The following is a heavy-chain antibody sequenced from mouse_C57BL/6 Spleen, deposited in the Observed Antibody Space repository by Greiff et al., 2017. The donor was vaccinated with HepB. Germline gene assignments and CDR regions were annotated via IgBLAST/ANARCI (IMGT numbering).Heavy chain of an antibody. J-gene: IGHJ1*03. Sequence: EVQLQQSGPELVKPGASVKMSCKASGYTFTDYNMHWVKQSHGKSLEWIGYINPNNGGTSYNQKFKGKATLTVNKSSSTAYMELRSLTSEDSAVYYCARSAYYSNYEDWYFDVWGTGTTVTVSS. CDR1: GYTFTDYN. CDR2: INPNNGGT. CDR3: ARSAYYSNYEDWYFDV. V-gene: IGHV1-22*01. D-gene: IGHD2-5*01.